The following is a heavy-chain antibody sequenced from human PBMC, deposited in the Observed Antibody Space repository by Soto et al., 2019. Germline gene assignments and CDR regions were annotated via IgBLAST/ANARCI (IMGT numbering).Heavy chain of an antibody. CDR2: MNPSNGNA. Sequence: QVQLVQSGAEVKKPGASVKVSCKASGDTFIKYDINWVRQATGQELEWMGWMNPSNGNAGYAQNFRGRVTMTSNTSITTAYMELSGLRYEDTAVYYCARRKERSGPNYFDVWGQGTLVTVSS. V-gene: IGHV1-8*01. CDR3: ARRKERSGPNYFDV. J-gene: IGHJ4*02. CDR1: GDTFIKYD. D-gene: IGHD6-25*01.